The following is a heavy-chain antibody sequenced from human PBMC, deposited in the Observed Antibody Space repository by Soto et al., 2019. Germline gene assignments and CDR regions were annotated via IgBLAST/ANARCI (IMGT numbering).Heavy chain of an antibody. V-gene: IGHV1-18*01. Sequence: ASVKVSCKASGYTFTSYGISWVRQAPGQGLEWMGWISAHSGNTNYALNFQGRVTMTTDTSTSTAYMELRSLRSDDTAVYYCARDSAYYDILTGVSDYGGNAFHIWGPGTMVTVSS. CDR1: GYTFTSYG. CDR2: ISAHSGNT. J-gene: IGHJ3*02. CDR3: ARDSAYYDILTGVSDYGGNAFHI. D-gene: IGHD3-9*01.